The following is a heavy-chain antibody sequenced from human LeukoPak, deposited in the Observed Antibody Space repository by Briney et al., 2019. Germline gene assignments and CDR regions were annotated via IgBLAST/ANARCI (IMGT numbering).Heavy chain of an antibody. CDR1: GGSFSSYY. D-gene: IGHD3-9*01. J-gene: IGHJ3*02. CDR2: INHSGST. CDR3: ARETYYDILTGATRAFDI. Sequence: SETLSLTCAVYGGSFSSYYWSWIRQPPGKGLERIGEINHSGSTNYNPSLKSRVTISVDTSKNQFSLKLSSVTAADTAVYYCARETYYDILTGATRAFDIWGQGTMVTVSS. V-gene: IGHV4-34*01.